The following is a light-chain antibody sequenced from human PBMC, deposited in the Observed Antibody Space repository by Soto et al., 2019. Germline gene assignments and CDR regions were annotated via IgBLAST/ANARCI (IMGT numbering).Light chain of an antibody. CDR3: QQYGRLPYT. V-gene: IGKV3-20*01. Sequence: EVVLTQSPGTLSLSPGERATLSCRASQSVSNNYLAWYQQKPGQPPRLLIYSESSMATGIPDRFSGSASGTDFTLTISRLGPEDFAVYYCQQYGRLPYTCGQGTKLEIK. CDR2: SES. CDR1: QSVSNNY. J-gene: IGKJ2*01.